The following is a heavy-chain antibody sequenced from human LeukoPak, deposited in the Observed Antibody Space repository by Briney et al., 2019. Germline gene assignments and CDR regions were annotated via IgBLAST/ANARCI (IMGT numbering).Heavy chain of an antibody. V-gene: IGHV4-39*01. Sequence: PSETLSLTCTVSGGSISSSSYYWGWIRQPPGKGLEWIGSIYYSGSTYYNPSLKSRVTISVDTSKNQFSLKLSSVTAADTAVCYCASLIAVAGTGPDYWGQGTLVTVSS. CDR1: GGSISSSSYY. J-gene: IGHJ4*02. CDR2: IYYSGST. D-gene: IGHD6-19*01. CDR3: ASLIAVAGTGPDY.